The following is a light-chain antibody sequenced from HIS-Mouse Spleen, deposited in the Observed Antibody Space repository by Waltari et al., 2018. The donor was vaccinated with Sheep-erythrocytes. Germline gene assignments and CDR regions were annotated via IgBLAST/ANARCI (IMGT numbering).Light chain of an antibody. CDR2: EGS. V-gene: IGLV2-23*01. CDR3: CSYAGSSTLV. J-gene: IGLJ2*01. Sequence: QSALTQPASVSGSPGQSITISCTGTSSDAGSYNLVSWYLQPPGKAPKPMIYEGSKRPSGVANRLSGSKSGNTASLTISGLQAEDEADDYCCSYAGSSTLVFGGGTKLTVL. CDR1: SSDAGSYNL.